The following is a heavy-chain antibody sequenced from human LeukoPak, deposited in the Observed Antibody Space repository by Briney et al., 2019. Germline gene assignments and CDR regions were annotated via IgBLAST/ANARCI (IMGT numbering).Heavy chain of an antibody. CDR2: IYYSGST. CDR3: ARHNRVVPPDY. Sequence: PSETLSLTCTVSGVSISSISYYWGWIRQPPGKGLEWIGNIYYSGSTYCNPSLKSRVTISVDTSKNQFSLKVTSVTAADTAVYYCARHNRVVPPDYWGQGTLVTVSS. J-gene: IGHJ4*02. CDR1: GVSISSISYY. V-gene: IGHV4-39*01. D-gene: IGHD2-15*01.